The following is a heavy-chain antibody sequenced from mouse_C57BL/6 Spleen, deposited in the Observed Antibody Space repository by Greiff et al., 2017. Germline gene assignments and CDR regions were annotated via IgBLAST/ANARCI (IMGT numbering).Heavy chain of an antibody. J-gene: IGHJ2*01. CDR2: IYPGDGDT. D-gene: IGHD3-2*02. CDR1: GYAFSSYW. Sequence: QVHVKQSGAELVKPGASVKISCKASGYAFSSYWMNWVKQRPGKGLEWIGQIYPGDGDTNYNGKFKGKATLTADKSSSTAYMQLSSLTSEDSAVYFCARRELRLNYFDYWGQGTTLTVSS. V-gene: IGHV1-80*01. CDR3: ARRELRLNYFDY.